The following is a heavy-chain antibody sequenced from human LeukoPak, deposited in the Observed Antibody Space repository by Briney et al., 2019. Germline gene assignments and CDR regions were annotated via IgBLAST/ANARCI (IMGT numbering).Heavy chain of an antibody. CDR3: AKARAAGKVYYYMDV. CDR1: GFTFSSYG. CDR2: IRYDGSNK. Sequence: GGSLRLSCAASGFTFSSYGMHWVRQAPGKGLEWVAFIRYDGSNKYYADSVKGRFTISRDNSKNTLYLQMNSLRAEDTAVYYCAKARAAGKVYYYMDVWGKGTTVTVSS. D-gene: IGHD6-13*01. V-gene: IGHV3-30*02. J-gene: IGHJ6*03.